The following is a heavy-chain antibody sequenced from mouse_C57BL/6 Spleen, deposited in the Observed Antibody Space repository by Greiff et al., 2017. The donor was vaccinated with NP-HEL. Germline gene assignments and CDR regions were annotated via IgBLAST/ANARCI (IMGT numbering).Heavy chain of an antibody. D-gene: IGHD4-1*01. J-gene: IGHJ2*01. CDR2: IRNKANGYTT. V-gene: IGHV7-3*01. CDR1: GFTFTDYY. CDR3: ARYNLGPYYFDY. Sequence: EVQRVESGGGLVQPGGSLSLSCAASGFTFTDYYMSWVRQPPGKALEWLGFIRNKANGYTTEYSASVKGRFTISRDNSQSILYLQMNALRAEDSATYYCARYNLGPYYFDYWGQGTTLTVSS.